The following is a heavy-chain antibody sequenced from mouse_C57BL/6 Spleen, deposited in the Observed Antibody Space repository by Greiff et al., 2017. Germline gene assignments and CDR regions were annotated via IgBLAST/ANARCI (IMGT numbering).Heavy chain of an antibody. CDR1: GFNIKDDY. J-gene: IGHJ3*01. CDR2: IDPENGDT. V-gene: IGHV14-4*01. D-gene: IGHD1-1*01. CDR3: TTDYGSSLGAY. Sequence: VQLKESGAELVRPGASVKLSCTASGFNIKDDYMHWVKQRPEQGLEWIGWIDPENGDTEYASKFQGKATITADTSSNTAYLQLSSLTSEDTAVYYCTTDYGSSLGAYWGQGTLVTVSA.